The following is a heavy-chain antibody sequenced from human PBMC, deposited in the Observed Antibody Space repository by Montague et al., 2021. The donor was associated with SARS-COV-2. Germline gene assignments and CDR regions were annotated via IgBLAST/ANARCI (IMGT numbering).Heavy chain of an antibody. CDR2: IWYDGSNK. V-gene: IGHV3-33*01. J-gene: IGHJ4*02. Sequence: SLRLSCAASVFTFSSYGMHWVRQAPGKGLEWVAVIWYDGSNKYYADSVKGRFTISRDNSKNTLYLQMNSLRAEDTAVYYCARELLVTGDIDYWGQGTLVTVSS. CDR3: ARELLVTGDIDY. CDR1: VFTFSSYG. D-gene: IGHD7-27*01.